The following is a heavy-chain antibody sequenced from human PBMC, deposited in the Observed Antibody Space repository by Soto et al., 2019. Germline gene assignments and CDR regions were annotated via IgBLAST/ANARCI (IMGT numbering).Heavy chain of an antibody. Sequence: GASVDVCSEACGDGFACYYRRWVRQAPGQGLEWLGIINPSGGYTTYAQRFLGRVTMTSDTSTSTVHMELGSLTSEDTAVYYCPRGGGIVVVTAPYDQWGQGTLVTGSS. CDR2: INPSGGYT. V-gene: IGHV1-46*03. CDR1: GDGFACYY. D-gene: IGHD2-21*02. J-gene: IGHJ4*02. CDR3: PRGGGIVVVTAPYDQ.